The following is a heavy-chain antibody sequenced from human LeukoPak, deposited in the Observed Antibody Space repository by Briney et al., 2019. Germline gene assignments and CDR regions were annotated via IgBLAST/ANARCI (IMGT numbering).Heavy chain of an antibody. CDR1: GFTFSNYW. CDR2: INSDGRST. V-gene: IGHV3-74*01. D-gene: IGHD3-9*01. Sequence: GGSLRLSCAASGFTFSNYWMHWVRQAPGKGLVWVSRINSDGRSTNYADSVKGRFTISRDNAKNTLYLQMNSLRAEDTAVYYCARGADSGYSSDNWGQGTLVTVSS. CDR3: ARGADSGYSSDN. J-gene: IGHJ4*02.